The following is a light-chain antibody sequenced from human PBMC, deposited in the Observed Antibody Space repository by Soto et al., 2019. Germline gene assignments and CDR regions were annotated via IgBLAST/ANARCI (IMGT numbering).Light chain of an antibody. CDR2: DVN. Sequence: QSVLTQPASVSGAHGQLIAISCTETSKYVGSYNSVSWYQQYPGKAPKLMIHDVNNRPSGISDRFSGSKSGNTASLTISGLQAEDEADYYCSSFTSSTSYVFGTGTKVTVL. V-gene: IGLV2-14*03. CDR3: SSFTSSTSYV. J-gene: IGLJ1*01. CDR1: SKYVGSYNS.